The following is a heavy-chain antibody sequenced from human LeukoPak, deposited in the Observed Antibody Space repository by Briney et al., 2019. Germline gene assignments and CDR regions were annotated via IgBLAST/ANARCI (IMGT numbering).Heavy chain of an antibody. CDR2: ILSDGSDE. CDR3: AKVQTTVVSPPDS. CDR1: GFTFSSCG. J-gene: IGHJ4*02. D-gene: IGHD4-23*01. Sequence: GRSLRLSCAASGFTFSSCGMHWVRQAPGKGLEWVAVILSDGSDEYYADSVKGRFAISRDNSENALYLQMNSLRVEDTAVYFCAKVQTTVVSPPDSWGQGTLVTVSS. V-gene: IGHV3-30*18.